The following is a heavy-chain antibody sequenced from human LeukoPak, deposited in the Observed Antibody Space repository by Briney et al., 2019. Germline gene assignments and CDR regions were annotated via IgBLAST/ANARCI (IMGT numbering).Heavy chain of an antibody. CDR3: ARARLGYYDYVWGSYDDAFDI. CDR1: GGSISSYY. CDR2: IYYSGST. Sequence: PSETLSLTCTVSGGSISSYYWSWIRQPPGKGLEWIGYIYYSGSTNYNPSLKSRVTISVDTSKNQFSLKLSSVTAADTAVYYCARARLGYYDYVWGSYDDAFDIWGQGTMVTVSS. J-gene: IGHJ3*02. D-gene: IGHD3-16*01. V-gene: IGHV4-59*08.